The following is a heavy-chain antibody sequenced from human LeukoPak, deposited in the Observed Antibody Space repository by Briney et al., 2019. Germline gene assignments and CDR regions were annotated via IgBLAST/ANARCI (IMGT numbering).Heavy chain of an antibody. D-gene: IGHD2-15*01. CDR3: ARRSCSGGSCYSFFDY. V-gene: IGHV3-30*02. Sequence: GGSLRLSCAASGFIFSSYGMHWVRQAPGKGLEWVAFIRYDGSNKYYADSVKGRFTISRDNAKNSLYLQMNSLRAEDTAVYYCARRSCSGGSCYSFFDYWGQGTLVTVSS. J-gene: IGHJ4*02. CDR2: IRYDGSNK. CDR1: GFIFSSYG.